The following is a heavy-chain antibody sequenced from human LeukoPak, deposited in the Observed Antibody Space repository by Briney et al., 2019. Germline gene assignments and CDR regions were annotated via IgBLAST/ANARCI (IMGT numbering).Heavy chain of an antibody. Sequence: ASVKVSCKTSGGSFSSYAINWVRQAPGQGLEWMGLINPGGDNTDYAQNFQGRVTMTRDTSTSAVYMGLSSLRSEDTAVYYCASEYKYDSSGANAFDIWGQGTMVTVSS. J-gene: IGHJ3*02. CDR1: GGSFSSYA. D-gene: IGHD3-22*01. CDR2: INPGGDNT. V-gene: IGHV1-46*01. CDR3: ASEYKYDSSGANAFDI.